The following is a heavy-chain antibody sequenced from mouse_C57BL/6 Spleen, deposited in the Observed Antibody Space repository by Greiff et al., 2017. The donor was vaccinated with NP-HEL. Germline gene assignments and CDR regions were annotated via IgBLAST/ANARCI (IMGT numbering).Heavy chain of an antibody. Sequence: DVKLVESGGGLVKPGGSLKLSCAASGFTFSSYAMSWVRQTPEKRLEWVATISDGGSYTYYPDNVKGRFTISRDNAKNNLYLQMSHLKSEDTAMYYCARHYGSSYGYFDVWGTGTTVTVSS. D-gene: IGHD1-1*01. CDR1: GFTFSSYA. CDR2: ISDGGSYT. CDR3: ARHYGSSYGYFDV. V-gene: IGHV5-4*03. J-gene: IGHJ1*03.